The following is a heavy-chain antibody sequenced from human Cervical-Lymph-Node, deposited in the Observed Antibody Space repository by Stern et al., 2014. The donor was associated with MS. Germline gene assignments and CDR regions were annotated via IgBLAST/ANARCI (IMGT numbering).Heavy chain of an antibody. V-gene: IGHV1-69*01. Sequence: QVQLVESGAEVKKPGSSVKVSCKASGGTFINHAISWVRPAPGQGLEWMGGVIPIFGTTHYAQKFQGRVTITADESASTAYMELSSLRSQDTAVYFCARDNDDNGMDVWGQGTTVIVSS. J-gene: IGHJ6*02. CDR3: ARDNDDNGMDV. CDR2: VIPIFGTT. D-gene: IGHD2-8*01. CDR1: GGTFINHA.